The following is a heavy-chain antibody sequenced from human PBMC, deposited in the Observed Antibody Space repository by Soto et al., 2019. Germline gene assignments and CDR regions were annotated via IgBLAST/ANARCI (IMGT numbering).Heavy chain of an antibody. CDR3: SRPYPGVGGYRGYDLDRYFDH. CDR2: IRSKADTYAT. V-gene: IGHV3-73*01. J-gene: IGHJ2*01. Sequence: EVQLVESGGGLVQPGGSLKLSCAASGFTFSGSAMHWVRLASGKGLEWVGRIRSKADTYATAYAASVKGRFTISRDDSKNTAYLQMDSLKTEDTAVYYCSRPYPGVGGYRGYDLDRYFDHWGRGTLVTVSS. CDR1: GFTFSGSA. D-gene: IGHD5-12*01.